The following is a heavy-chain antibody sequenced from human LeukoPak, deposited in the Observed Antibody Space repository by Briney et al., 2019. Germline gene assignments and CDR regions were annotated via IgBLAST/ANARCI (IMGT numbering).Heavy chain of an antibody. Sequence: SETLSLTCTVSGGSISSYYWSWIRQPPGKGLEWIGYIYYSGSTNYNPSLKSRVTISVGTSKNQFSLKLSSVTAADTAVYYCARHRGSYYYYYGMDVWGQGTTVTVSS. CDR1: GGSISSYY. D-gene: IGHD1-26*01. CDR3: ARHRGSYYYYYGMDV. V-gene: IGHV4-59*08. J-gene: IGHJ6*02. CDR2: IYYSGST.